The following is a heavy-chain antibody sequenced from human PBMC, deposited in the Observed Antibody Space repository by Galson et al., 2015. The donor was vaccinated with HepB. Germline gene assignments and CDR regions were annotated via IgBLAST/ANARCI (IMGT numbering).Heavy chain of an antibody. CDR2: ISGSGGST. Sequence: SLRLSCAASGFTFSSYAMSWVRQAPGKGLEWVSAISGSGGSTYYADSVKGRFTISRDNSKNTLYLQMNSLRAEDTAVYYCAKFSAKGLSQYNYWGQGTLVTVSS. CDR3: AKFSAKGLSQYNY. V-gene: IGHV3-23*01. J-gene: IGHJ4*02. CDR1: GFTFSSYA. D-gene: IGHD2/OR15-2a*01.